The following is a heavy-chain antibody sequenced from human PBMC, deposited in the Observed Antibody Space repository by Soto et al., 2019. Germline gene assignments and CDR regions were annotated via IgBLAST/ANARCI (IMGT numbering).Heavy chain of an antibody. V-gene: IGHV1-69*13. CDR2: IIPIFGTA. CDR3: ARSLTGTYYYYGMDV. J-gene: IGHJ6*02. D-gene: IGHD1-20*01. CDR1: GGTFSSYA. Sequence: SVKVSCKASGGTFSSYAISWVRQAPGQGLEWMGGIIPIFGTANYAQKFQCRVTITADESTSTAYMELSSLRSEDTAVYYCARSLTGTYYYYGMDVWGQGTTVTVS.